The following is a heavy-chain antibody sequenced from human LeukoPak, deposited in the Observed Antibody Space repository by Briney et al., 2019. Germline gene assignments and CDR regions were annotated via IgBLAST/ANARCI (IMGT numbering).Heavy chain of an antibody. CDR3: ARDLSYFSFDD. J-gene: IGHJ6*02. Sequence: GGSLRLSCAASGFIFRSHGMNWVRQAPGKGLEWVAGISPDEKKYYVDAVKGQFTISRDNSKNTLYLQMNSLRVEDTAMYYCARDLSYFSFDDWGQGTTVTVSS. CDR1: GFIFRSHG. D-gene: IGHD2-21*01. CDR2: ISPDEKK. V-gene: IGHV3-33*01.